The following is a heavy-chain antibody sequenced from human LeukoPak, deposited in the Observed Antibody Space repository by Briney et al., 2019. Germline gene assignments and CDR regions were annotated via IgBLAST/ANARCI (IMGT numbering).Heavy chain of an antibody. CDR2: INPNSGGT. V-gene: IGHV1-2*02. CDR3: ARDREFTYYYDSSDLNAFDI. J-gene: IGHJ3*02. Sequence: GASVKVSCKASGYTFTGYYMHWVRQAPGQGLEWMGWINPNSGGTNYAQKSQGRVTMTRDTSITTAYMELSRLRSDDTAVYYCARDREFTYYYDSSDLNAFDIWGQGTMVTVSS. CDR1: GYTFTGYY. D-gene: IGHD3-22*01.